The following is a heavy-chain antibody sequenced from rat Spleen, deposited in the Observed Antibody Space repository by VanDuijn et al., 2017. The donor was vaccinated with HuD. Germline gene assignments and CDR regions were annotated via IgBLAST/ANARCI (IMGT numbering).Heavy chain of an antibody. CDR1: GFIFSKYD. V-gene: IGHV5-25*01. CDR3: ERLMDY. J-gene: IGHJ2*01. CDR2: ITNTGGSI. Sequence: EVHLVESGGGLVQPGRSLKLSCAASGFIFSKYDMVWVRQTPTKGLEWVASITNTGGSIYYPDSVKGRFTISRDNAKGTLYLQMDSLRSEDTATYYCERLMDYWGQGVMVTVSS.